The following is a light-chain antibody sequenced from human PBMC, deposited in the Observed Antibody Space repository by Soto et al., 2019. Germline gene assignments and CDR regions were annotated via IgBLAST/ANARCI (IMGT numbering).Light chain of an antibody. J-gene: IGKJ1*01. CDR2: AAS. Sequence: AIRMTQSPSSFSASTGDRVTITCRASQGISSYLAWYQQKPGKAPKLLIYAASTLQSGVRSRFSGSGSGTDFTLTISCLQSEDFATYYCQQYYSYPHTFGQGTKVEIK. CDR3: QQYYSYPHT. CDR1: QGISSY. V-gene: IGKV1-8*01.